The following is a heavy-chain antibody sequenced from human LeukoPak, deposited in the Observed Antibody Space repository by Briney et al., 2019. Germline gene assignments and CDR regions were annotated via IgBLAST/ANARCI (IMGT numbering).Heavy chain of an antibody. Sequence: LTGGSLRLSCAASGFTFSSYAMSWVRQGPGKGLEWVSAISGSGGSTYYADSVKGRFTISRDNSKNTLYLQMNSLRAEDTAVYYCAKATRFYYFDYWGQGTLVTVSS. CDR3: AKATRFYYFDY. J-gene: IGHJ4*02. CDR2: ISGSGGST. V-gene: IGHV3-23*01. CDR1: GFTFSSYA.